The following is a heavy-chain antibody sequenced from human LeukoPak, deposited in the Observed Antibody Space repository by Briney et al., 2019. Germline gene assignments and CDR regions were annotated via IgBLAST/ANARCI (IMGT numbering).Heavy chain of an antibody. CDR2: INHSGST. CDR3: ARDTAAAGTEGAFDI. D-gene: IGHD6-13*01. V-gene: IGHV4-34*01. Sequence: PSETLSLTCAVYGGSFSGYYWSWIRQPPGKGLEWIGEINHSGSTNYNPSLKSRVTISVDTSKKQFSLKLSSVTAADTAVYYCARDTAAAGTEGAFDIWGQGTMVTVSS. CDR1: GGSFSGYY. J-gene: IGHJ3*02.